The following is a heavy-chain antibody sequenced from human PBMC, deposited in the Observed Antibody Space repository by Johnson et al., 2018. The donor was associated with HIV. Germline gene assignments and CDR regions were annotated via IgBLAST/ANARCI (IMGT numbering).Heavy chain of an antibody. CDR3: ARDGESQQLPLGDSFDV. Sequence: MQLVESGGGVVRPGRYLRLSCGASGFSVSNNYMNWVRQAPGKGLEWVSVIYSGGSTYYADSVRGRFTISRDNSRNTLYLQMNSLRAEDTAMYYCARDGESQQLPLGDSFDVWGQGTMVTVSS. CDR1: GFSVSNNY. V-gene: IGHV3-66*01. D-gene: IGHD6-13*01. J-gene: IGHJ3*01. CDR2: IYSGGST.